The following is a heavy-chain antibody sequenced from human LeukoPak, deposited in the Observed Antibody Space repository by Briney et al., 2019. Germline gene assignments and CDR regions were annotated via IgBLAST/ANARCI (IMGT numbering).Heavy chain of an antibody. D-gene: IGHD1-26*01. CDR2: ITLSGGGT. V-gene: IGHV3-23*01. J-gene: IGHJ2*01. CDR3: VKNLLGDAAYSWYFDL. CDR1: GFTFSTYG. Sequence: PGGGLRLSCAASGFTFSTYGMSWVRQAPGKGLEWVSSITLSGGGTTYVDSVKGRFTITRDNSKNTLYLQMNSLRAEDTAVYYCVKNLLGDAAYSWYFDLWGRGTLVTVS.